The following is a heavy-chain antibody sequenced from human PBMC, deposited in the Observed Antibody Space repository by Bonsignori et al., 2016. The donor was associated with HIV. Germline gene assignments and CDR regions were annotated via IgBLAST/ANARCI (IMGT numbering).Heavy chain of an antibody. Sequence: SVKVSCKSSGGTFASYGSYGISWVRQAPGQGLEWMGSIIPMVDVVNDAQKFQGRVTITADTSANTVYLELSSLRSEDTAVYYCARGGIQSAGTSDSFDIWGQGTMVTVSS. J-gene: IGHJ3*02. CDR2: IIPMVDVV. D-gene: IGHD1-1*01. CDR1: GGTFASYGSYG. CDR3: ARGGIQSAGTSDSFDI. V-gene: IGHV1-69*04.